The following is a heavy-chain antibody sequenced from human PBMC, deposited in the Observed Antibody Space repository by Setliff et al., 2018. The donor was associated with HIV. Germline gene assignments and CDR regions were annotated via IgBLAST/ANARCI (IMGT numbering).Heavy chain of an antibody. Sequence: PSETLSLTCTVSGGSISSRNYYWGWIRQPPGKGLEWIGSTSYGGSTYYNPSLKSRVTISVDTSKNQFSLKLRSVTAADTAVYYCARGAGLYGDYHVYWGQGTLVTVSS. D-gene: IGHD4-17*01. CDR2: TSYGGST. CDR3: ARGAGLYGDYHVY. CDR1: GGSISSRNYY. V-gene: IGHV4-39*07. J-gene: IGHJ4*02.